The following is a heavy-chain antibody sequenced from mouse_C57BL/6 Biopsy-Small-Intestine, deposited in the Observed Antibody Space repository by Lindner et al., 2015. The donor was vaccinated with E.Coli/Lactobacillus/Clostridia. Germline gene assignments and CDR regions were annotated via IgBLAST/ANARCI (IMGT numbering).Heavy chain of an antibody. Sequence: VQLQESGGDLVKPGGSLKLSCAASGFTFSNYGMSWARQTPDKGLEWVATVGRGGSYTYYPDSVKGRFTISRDNAKNTLYLQMSSLKSEDTAMYYCARGEGFAYWGQGTLVTVSA. V-gene: IGHV5-6*01. CDR1: GFTFSNYG. CDR2: VGRGGSYT. J-gene: IGHJ3*01. CDR3: ARGEGFAY.